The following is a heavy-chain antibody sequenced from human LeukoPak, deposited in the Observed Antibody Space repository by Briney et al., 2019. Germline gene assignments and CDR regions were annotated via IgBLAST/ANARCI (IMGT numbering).Heavy chain of an antibody. J-gene: IGHJ4*02. V-gene: IGHV1-18*01. CDR1: GYTFTSYG. CDR2: ISAYNGNT. D-gene: IGHD3-10*01. Sequence: ASVKVSCKASGYTFTSYGISWVRQAPGQGLEWMGWISAYNGNTNYEQKLQGRVTMTTDTSTSPAYMELRSLRSDDTAVYYCAIEFGGQFDYWGQGPLVTVSS. CDR3: AIEFGGQFDY.